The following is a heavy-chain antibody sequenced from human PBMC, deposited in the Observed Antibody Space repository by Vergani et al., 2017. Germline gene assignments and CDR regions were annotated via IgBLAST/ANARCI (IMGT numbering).Heavy chain of an antibody. CDR1: GYTLTELS. CDR2: FEPEDGET. J-gene: IGHJ6*03. Sequence: QVQLVQSGAEVKKPGASVKVSCKVSGYTLTELSMHWVRQAPGKGLEWMGGFEPEDGETIYAQKFQGRVTMTEDTSTDTAYMERSSLRSEDTAVYYCATSNVAAPHRPSPYYYYMDVWGKGTTVTVSS. V-gene: IGHV1-24*01. CDR3: ATSNVAAPHRPSPYYYYMDV. D-gene: IGHD6-6*01.